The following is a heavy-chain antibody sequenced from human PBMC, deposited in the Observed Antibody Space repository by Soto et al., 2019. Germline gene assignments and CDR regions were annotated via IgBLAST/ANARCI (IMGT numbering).Heavy chain of an antibody. V-gene: IGHV4-61*01. J-gene: IGHJ4*02. CDR1: GDSVSSGSYY. D-gene: IGHD6-19*01. CDR2: IYYSGST. CDR3: ARRMALYSSGWHFDY. Sequence: TSETLSLTCTVSGDSVSSGSYYWSWIRQPPGKGLEWVGYIYYSGSTNYNPSLKSRVTISVDTSKNQFSLKLSSVAAADTAVYYCARRMALYSSGWHFDYWGQGTLVTSP.